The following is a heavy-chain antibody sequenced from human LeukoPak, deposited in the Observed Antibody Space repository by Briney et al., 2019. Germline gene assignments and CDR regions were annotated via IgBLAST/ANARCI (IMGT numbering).Heavy chain of an antibody. J-gene: IGHJ4*02. D-gene: IGHD3-22*01. CDR3: ARSGWPYYFDY. Sequence: AGGSLRLSCAASGFTFSSYWMHWVRHAPGKGLVWVSRIHSDGSSTIYADSVRGRFTISRDDAKSTLYLQMNSLRAEDTAVYYCARSGWPYYFDYWGQGTLVTVSS. CDR2: IHSDGSST. V-gene: IGHV3-74*01. CDR1: GFTFSSYW.